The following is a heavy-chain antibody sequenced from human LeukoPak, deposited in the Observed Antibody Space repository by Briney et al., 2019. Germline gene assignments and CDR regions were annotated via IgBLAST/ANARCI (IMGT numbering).Heavy chain of an antibody. CDR1: GYTFTNYW. D-gene: IGHD4-23*01. Sequence: GESLKISCKGSGYTFTNYWIAWVRQMPGKGLEWMGIIYPGDFDTTYSPSFQGQATISADKSISTAYLQWNSLQASDTAMYYCARRGYSGNFPDYWGQGTLVTVSS. V-gene: IGHV5-51*01. CDR2: IYPGDFDT. J-gene: IGHJ4*02. CDR3: ARRGYSGNFPDY.